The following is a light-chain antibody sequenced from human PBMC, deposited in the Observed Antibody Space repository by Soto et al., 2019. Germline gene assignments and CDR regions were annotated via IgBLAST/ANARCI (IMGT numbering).Light chain of an antibody. Sequence: EMVLTQSPGTLSLSPGERATLSCRASQSVTGSHLTWYQQQPGQSPRLLMYGASSRATGIPVRFSGSGSGTDFTLTISRLEPEDFAVYYCHQYGSAPWTFGQGTKVEI. CDR2: GAS. CDR3: HQYGSAPWT. J-gene: IGKJ1*01. V-gene: IGKV3-20*01. CDR1: QSVTGSH.